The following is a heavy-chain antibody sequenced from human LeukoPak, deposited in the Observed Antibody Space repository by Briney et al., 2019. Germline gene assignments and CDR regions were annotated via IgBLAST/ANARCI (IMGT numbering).Heavy chain of an antibody. CDR1: GFTFSNAW. CDR2: IRSNTDSGST. D-gene: IGHD3-10*01. V-gene: IGHV3-15*01. Sequence: GGSLRLSCAASGFTFSNAWMNWVRQAPGKGLEWVGRIRSNTDSGSTDYAAPVKGTFTISRDDSINTLYLRLNGLKTADTAVYYCSTRELRYYGSGAYPVAFDIWGQGTMVTVSS. J-gene: IGHJ3*02. CDR3: STRELRYYGSGAYPVAFDI.